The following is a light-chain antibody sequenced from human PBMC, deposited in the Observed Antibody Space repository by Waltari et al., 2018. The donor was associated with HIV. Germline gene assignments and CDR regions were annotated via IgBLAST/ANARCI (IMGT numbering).Light chain of an antibody. CDR1: QSILHRNGYNY. J-gene: IGKJ1*01. CDR3: MQALQAPRT. Sequence: DFVMTQSPLSLPVTPGEPASISCRSSQSILHRNGYNYLDWYLQKPGQSPHLLIYLGSNRASGVPDRFSGSGSGTDFTLEISRVEAEDVGVYYCMQALQAPRTFGQGTKVEIK. CDR2: LGS. V-gene: IGKV2-28*01.